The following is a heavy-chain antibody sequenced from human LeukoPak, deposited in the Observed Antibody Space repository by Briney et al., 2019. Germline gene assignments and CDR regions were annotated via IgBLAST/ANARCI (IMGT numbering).Heavy chain of an antibody. D-gene: IGHD6-19*01. CDR2: INPSGGST. Sequence: ASVKVSCKASGYTFTYRYLHWVRQAPGQGLEWMGIINPSGGSTSYAQKFQGRVTMTRDTSTSTVYMELSSLRSEDTAVYYCARAYSSGWYRGAFDIWGQGTMVTVSS. CDR1: GYTFTYRY. V-gene: IGHV1-46*01. CDR3: ARAYSSGWYRGAFDI. J-gene: IGHJ3*02.